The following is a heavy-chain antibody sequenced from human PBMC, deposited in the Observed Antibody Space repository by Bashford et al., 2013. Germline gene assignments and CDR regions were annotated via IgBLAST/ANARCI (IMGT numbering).Heavy chain of an antibody. CDR2: ITSSSSTI. J-gene: IGHJ4*02. Sequence: VRQAPGKGLEWVSYITSSSSTIYYADSVKGRFTISRDNAKNSLYLQMNSLRDEDTAVYYCASCREGYNYLFYYFDYWGQGTLVTVSS. V-gene: IGHV3-48*02. D-gene: IGHD5-24*01. CDR3: ASCREGYNYLFYYFDY.